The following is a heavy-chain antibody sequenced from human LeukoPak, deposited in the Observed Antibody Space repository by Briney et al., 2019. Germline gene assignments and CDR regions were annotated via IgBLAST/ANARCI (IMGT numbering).Heavy chain of an antibody. J-gene: IGHJ3*02. CDR1: GYTFTSYG. Sequence: GASVKVSCKASGYTFTSYGISRVRQAPGQGLEWMGWISAYNGNTNYAQKLQGRVTMTTDTSTSTAYMELRSLRSDDTAVYYCARDRFYSGNSGAAFDIWGQGTMVTVSS. CDR2: ISAYNGNT. V-gene: IGHV1-18*01. D-gene: IGHD1-26*01. CDR3: ARDRFYSGNSGAAFDI.